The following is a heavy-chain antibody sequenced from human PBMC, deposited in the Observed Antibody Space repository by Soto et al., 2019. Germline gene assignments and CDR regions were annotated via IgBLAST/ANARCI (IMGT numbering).Heavy chain of an antibody. CDR1: GFTFSSYV. CDR2: ISGTGGDT. J-gene: IGHJ4*02. D-gene: IGHD5-12*01. Sequence: EMRLLESGGGLVQPGGSLRLSCAAPGFTFSSYVMNWVRQAPGKGLEWVSTISGTGGDTYYADSVKGRFTVSRDNSKNTLFLQMDSLRAEDTAVYYCAKGNNGYALFFDYWGQGTLVTVSS. CDR3: AKGNNGYALFFDY. V-gene: IGHV3-23*01.